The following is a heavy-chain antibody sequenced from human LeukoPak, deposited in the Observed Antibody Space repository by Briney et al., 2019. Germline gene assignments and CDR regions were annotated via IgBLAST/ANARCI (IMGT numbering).Heavy chain of an antibody. CDR2: INPSGGST. J-gene: IGHJ4*02. CDR3: ARDRGPYYDSSGYYFPDC. D-gene: IGHD3-22*01. CDR1: GYTFTSYY. Sequence: GASVKVSCKASGYTFTSYYMHWVRQAPGQGLEWMGIINPSGGSTSYAQKFQGRVTMTRDTSTSTVYMELSSLRSEDTAVYYCARDRGPYYDSSGYYFPDCWGQGTLVTVSS. V-gene: IGHV1-46*01.